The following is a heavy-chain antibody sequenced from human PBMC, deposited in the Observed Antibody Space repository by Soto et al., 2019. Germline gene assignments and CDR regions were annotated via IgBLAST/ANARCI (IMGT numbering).Heavy chain of an antibody. D-gene: IGHD6-6*01. CDR2: INHSGST. J-gene: IGHJ4*02. CDR3: ARTSRFAY. V-gene: IGHV4-34*01. Sequence: SESLALTCAVYGGCFCDYDWSWIRQPPGKGLEWIGEINHSGSTNYNPSLKSRVTISVDTSKNQFSLKLSSVTAADTAVYYCARTSRFAYWGQGTLVTVSS. CDR1: GGCFCDYD.